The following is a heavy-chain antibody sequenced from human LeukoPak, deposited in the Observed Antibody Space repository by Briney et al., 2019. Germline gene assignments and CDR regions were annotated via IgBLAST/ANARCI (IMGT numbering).Heavy chain of an antibody. CDR1: GYTFTSYY. CDR3: ARGFTAAAMVTYPFDY. CDR2: ISPRGGGT. Sequence: GASVKASCTSSGYTFTSYYIHWVRQTPRPGLEWVGLISPRGGGTGYAQNFQGRVTMTRDTSTSTVYMELSSLRSEDTAVYYCARGFTAAAMVTYPFDYWGQGTLVTVSS. J-gene: IGHJ4*02. V-gene: IGHV1-46*01. D-gene: IGHD5-18*01.